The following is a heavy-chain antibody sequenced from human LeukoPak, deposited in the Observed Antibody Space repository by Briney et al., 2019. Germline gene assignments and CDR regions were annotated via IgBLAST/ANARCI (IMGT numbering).Heavy chain of an antibody. J-gene: IGHJ5*02. V-gene: IGHV3-74*01. CDR3: ATSTSRAKNWFDP. CDR1: RFTFSSYW. CDR2: INSDGSST. D-gene: IGHD2-2*01. Sequence: PGGSLRLSCAASRFTFSSYWMHWVRQAPGKGLVWVSRINSDGSSTSYADSVKGRFTISRDNAKNTLYLQMNSLRAEDTAVYYCATSTSRAKNWFDPWGQGTLVTVSS.